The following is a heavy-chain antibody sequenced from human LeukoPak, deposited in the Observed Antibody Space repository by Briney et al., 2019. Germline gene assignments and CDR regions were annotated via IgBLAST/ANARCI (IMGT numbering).Heavy chain of an antibody. Sequence: SETLSLTCAVYGGSFSDYYWSWIRQPPGRGLEWIGEINHSGSTNYNPSLKSRVTISVDTSKNQFSLKLSSVTAADTALYYCARGRLYGGWYRWDYFDYWGQGTLVTVSS. D-gene: IGHD6-19*01. CDR3: ARGRLYGGWYRWDYFDY. CDR2: INHSGST. V-gene: IGHV4-34*01. J-gene: IGHJ4*02. CDR1: GGSFSDYY.